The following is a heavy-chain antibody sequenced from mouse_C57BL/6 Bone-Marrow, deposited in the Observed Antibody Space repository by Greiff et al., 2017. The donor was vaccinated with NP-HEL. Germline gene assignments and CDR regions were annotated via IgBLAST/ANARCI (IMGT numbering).Heavy chain of an antibody. CDR3: ARGRNYDYDGNYFDY. V-gene: IGHV3-4*01. Sequence: EVKLQESGPALVKPSQTVSLTCTVTGYSITNGNHWWNWIRQVSGSKLEWIGYISSSGSTDSNPSLKSRISITRDTSKNQLFLQLNSVTTEDIATYYCARGRNYDYDGNYFDYWGQGTTLTVSS. CDR1: GYSITNGNHW. CDR2: ISSSGST. J-gene: IGHJ2*01. D-gene: IGHD2-4*01.